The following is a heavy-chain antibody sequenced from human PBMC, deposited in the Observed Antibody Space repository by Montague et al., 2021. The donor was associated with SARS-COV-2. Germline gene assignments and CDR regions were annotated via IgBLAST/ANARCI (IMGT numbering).Heavy chain of an antibody. Sequence: TLSLTCTVSSGSISSGGYHWSWIRQFPGKALEWIGYIYYSGKTLYNASLKSRVTLAMDTPKSQLSLRLTSVTAADTAVYYCVRGPRLEEFSLMVDSWGQSPLDTVSS. CDR2: IYYSGKT. D-gene: IGHD3-16*02. J-gene: IGHJ1*01. V-gene: IGHV4-31*03. CDR3: VRGPRLEEFSLMVDS. CDR1: SGSISSGGYH.